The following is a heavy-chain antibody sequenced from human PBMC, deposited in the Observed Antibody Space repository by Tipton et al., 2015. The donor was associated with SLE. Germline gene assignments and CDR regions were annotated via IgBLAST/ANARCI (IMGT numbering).Heavy chain of an antibody. J-gene: IGHJ4*02. Sequence: SLRLSCAASGFTFSDYYMSWIRQAPGKGLEWASYISSSGSTIYYADSVKGRFTISRDNAKNSLYLQMNSLRAEDTAVYYCATDIVVVTAPGYWGQGTLVTVSS. V-gene: IGHV3-11*01. CDR3: ATDIVVVTAPGY. CDR2: ISSSGSTI. D-gene: IGHD2-21*02. CDR1: GFTFSDYY.